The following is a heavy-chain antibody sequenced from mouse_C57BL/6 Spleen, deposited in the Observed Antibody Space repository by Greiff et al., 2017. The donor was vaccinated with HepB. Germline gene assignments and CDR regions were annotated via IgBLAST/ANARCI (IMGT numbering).Heavy chain of an antibody. V-gene: IGHV1-62-2*01. CDR1: GYTFTEYT. D-gene: IGHD1-1*02. J-gene: IGHJ4*01. Sequence: QVQLKESGAELVKPGASVKLSCKASGYTFTEYTIHWVKQRSGQGLEWIGWFYPGSGSIKYNEKFKDKATLTADKSSSTVYMELSRLTSEDSAVYFCARHAPRGSPYYYAMDYWGQGTSVTVSS. CDR2: FYPGSGSI. CDR3: ARHAPRGSPYYYAMDY.